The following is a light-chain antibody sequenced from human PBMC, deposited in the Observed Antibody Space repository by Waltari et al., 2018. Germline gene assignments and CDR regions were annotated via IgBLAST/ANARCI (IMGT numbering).Light chain of an antibody. CDR2: AAS. J-gene: IGKJ5*01. CDR1: HSITNY. CDR3: QQSYSTPT. Sequence: DIQMTQSPSSLSASVGDRVTITCRASHSITNYLNWYQQKPGKAPNLLIYAASSLQSGVPSRVSGSGSGSDFTLTISSLQPEDFATYYCQQSYSTPTFGQGTRLDIK. V-gene: IGKV1-39*01.